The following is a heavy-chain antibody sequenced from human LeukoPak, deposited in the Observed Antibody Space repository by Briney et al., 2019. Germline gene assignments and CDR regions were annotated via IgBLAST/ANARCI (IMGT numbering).Heavy chain of an antibody. CDR3: AREGLQGWFDP. D-gene: IGHD2-15*01. J-gene: IGHJ5*02. V-gene: IGHV4-59*01. Sequence: PSETLSLTCTVSGGSIGSYYWSWIRQPPGKGLEWIGYIYYSGSTNYNPSLKSRVTISVDTSKNQFSLKLTSVTAADTAAYYCAREGLQGWFDPWGQGTLVTVSS. CDR1: GGSIGSYY. CDR2: IYYSGST.